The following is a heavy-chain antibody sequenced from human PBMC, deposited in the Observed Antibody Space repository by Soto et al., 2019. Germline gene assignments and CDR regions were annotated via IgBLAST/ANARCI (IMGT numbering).Heavy chain of an antibody. CDR2: IYYSGST. J-gene: IGHJ5*02. V-gene: IGHV4-59*12. Sequence: PSETLSLTCTVSGGSISSYYWSWIRQPPGKGLEWIGYIYYSGSTNYNPSLKSRVTISVDTSKNQFSLKLSSVTPEDTAMYYCARERVDQGEGDWFDPWGQGTLVTVSS. CDR3: ARERVDQGEGDWFDP. D-gene: IGHD3-3*01. CDR1: GGSISSYY.